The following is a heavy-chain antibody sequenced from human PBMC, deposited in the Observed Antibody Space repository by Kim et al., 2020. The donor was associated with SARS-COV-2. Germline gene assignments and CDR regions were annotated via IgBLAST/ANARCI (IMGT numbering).Heavy chain of an antibody. V-gene: IGHV4-34*01. CDR2: INHSGST. Sequence: SETLSLTCAVYGGSFSGYYWSWIRQPPGKGLEWIGEINHSGSTNYNPSLKSRVTISVDTSKNQFSLKLSSVTAADTAVYYCARGPVYSSSDPDFDPWGQGTLVTVSS. CDR1: GGSFSGYY. J-gene: IGHJ5*02. CDR3: ARGPVYSSSDPDFDP. D-gene: IGHD6-13*01.